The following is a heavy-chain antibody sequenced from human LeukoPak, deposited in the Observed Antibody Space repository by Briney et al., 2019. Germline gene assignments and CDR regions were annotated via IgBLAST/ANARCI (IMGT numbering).Heavy chain of an antibody. V-gene: IGHV1-2*06. J-gene: IGHJ4*02. CDR2: INPNSGGT. Sequence: ASVKVSCKASGYTFTGYYMHWVRQAPGQGLGWMGRINPNSGGTNYAQKFQGRVTMTRDTSISTAYMELSRLRSDDTAVYYCARRGYSYGYGMSLWGQGTLVTVSS. D-gene: IGHD5-18*01. CDR3: ARRGYSYGYGMSL. CDR1: GYTFTGYY.